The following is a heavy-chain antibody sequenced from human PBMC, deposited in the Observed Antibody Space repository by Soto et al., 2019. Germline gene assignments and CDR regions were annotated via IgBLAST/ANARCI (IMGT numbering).Heavy chain of an antibody. J-gene: IGHJ3*02. CDR2: IYYSGST. CDR1: GGSISSYY. D-gene: IGHD2-2*01. V-gene: IGHV4-59*01. CDR3: ARVFRRAMHAFDI. Sequence: QVQLQESGPGLVKPSETLSLTCTVSGGSISSYYWSWIRQPPGKGLEWIGYIYYSGSTNYNPSLKSRVTISVDTSKNQFSLKLSSVTAADTAVYYCARVFRRAMHAFDIWSQGTMVTVSS.